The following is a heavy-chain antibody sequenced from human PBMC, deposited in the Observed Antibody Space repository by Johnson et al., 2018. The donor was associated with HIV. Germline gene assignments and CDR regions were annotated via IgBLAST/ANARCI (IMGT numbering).Heavy chain of an antibody. V-gene: IGHV3-30*02. Sequence: QVLLVESGGGVVQPGGSLRLSCAASGLTFSNYGSHWVRQAPGKGLEWVAFIRYDGSNKYYADSVKGRFTISRDNAKNSLYLQMNSLRAEDTAVYYCARGARGDLEWLLSGHAFDIWGQGTMVTVSS. CDR2: IRYDGSNK. CDR1: GLTFSNYG. CDR3: ARGARGDLEWLLSGHAFDI. J-gene: IGHJ3*02. D-gene: IGHD3-3*01.